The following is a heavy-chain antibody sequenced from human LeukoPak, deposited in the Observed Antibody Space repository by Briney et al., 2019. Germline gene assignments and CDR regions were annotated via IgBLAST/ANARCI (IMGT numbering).Heavy chain of an antibody. Sequence: SVKVSCKASGGTFSSYAISWVRQAPGQGLEWMGRIIPIFGTANYAQKFQRRVTITTDESTSTAYMELSSLRSDDTAVYYCAREGRSGYPTHYYYYYMDVWGKGTTVTVSS. J-gene: IGHJ6*03. V-gene: IGHV1-69*05. D-gene: IGHD3-3*01. CDR1: GGTFSSYA. CDR3: AREGRSGYPTHYYYYYMDV. CDR2: IIPIFGTA.